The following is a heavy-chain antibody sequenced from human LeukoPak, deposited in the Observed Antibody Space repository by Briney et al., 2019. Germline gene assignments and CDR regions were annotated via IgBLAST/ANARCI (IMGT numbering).Heavy chain of an antibody. D-gene: IGHD1-14*01. CDR2: VSQDEVTK. Sequence: GGSLRLSCAASGFTFSDYFMHWVRQVPGKGLEWVASVSQDEVTKLYVDSVKGRFTISRDNFKNTLYLRMNSLRGEDTAVYYCAKDVPASWAPDYWGQGTLVTVSS. CDR3: AKDVPASWAPDY. CDR1: GFTFSDYF. J-gene: IGHJ4*02. V-gene: IGHV3-30*18.